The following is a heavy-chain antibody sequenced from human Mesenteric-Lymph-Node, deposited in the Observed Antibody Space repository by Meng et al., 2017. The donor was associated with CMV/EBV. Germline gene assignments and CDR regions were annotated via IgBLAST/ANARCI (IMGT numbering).Heavy chain of an antibody. J-gene: IGHJ4*02. CDR3: ARGYRITLVRGVPNPLDY. V-gene: IGHV4-34*01. Sequence: GSLNGYYWSWIRQAPGKGLEWIGEISHSGSTNYSPSLKSRVTISVDTSKNQFTLNLRSVTAADTAVYYCARGYRITLVRGVPNPLDYWGQGVLVTVS. CDR2: ISHSGST. CDR1: GSLNGYY. D-gene: IGHD3-10*01.